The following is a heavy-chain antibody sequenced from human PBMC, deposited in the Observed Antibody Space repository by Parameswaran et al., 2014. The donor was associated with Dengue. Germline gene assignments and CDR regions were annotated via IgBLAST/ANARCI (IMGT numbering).Heavy chain of an antibody. CDR3: ARADHYDFWSGWGDYYYGMDV. V-gene: IGHV1-2*04. Sequence: WVRQAPGQGLEWMGWINPNSGGTNYAQKFQGWVTMTRDTSISTAYMELSRLRSDDTAVYYCARADHYDFWSGWGDYYYGMDVWGQGTTVTVSS. J-gene: IGHJ6*02. D-gene: IGHD3-3*01. CDR2: INPNSGGT.